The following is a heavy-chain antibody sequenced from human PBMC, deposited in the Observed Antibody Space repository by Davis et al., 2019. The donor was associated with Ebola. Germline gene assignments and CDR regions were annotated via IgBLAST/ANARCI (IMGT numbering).Heavy chain of an antibody. CDR3: AMPPILVPAANLDYYYGMDV. J-gene: IGHJ6*04. V-gene: IGHV1-3*01. D-gene: IGHD2-2*01. Sequence: ASVKVSCKASGYTFTSYGISWVRQAPGQRLEWMGWINAGNGNTKYSQKFQGRVTITRDTSASTAYMELSSLRSEDTAVYYCAMPPILVPAANLDYYYGMDVWGKGTTVTVSS. CDR2: INAGNGNT. CDR1: GYTFTSYG.